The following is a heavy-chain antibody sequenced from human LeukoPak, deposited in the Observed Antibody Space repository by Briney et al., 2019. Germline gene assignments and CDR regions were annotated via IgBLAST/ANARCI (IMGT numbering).Heavy chain of an antibody. D-gene: IGHD4-17*01. CDR3: ARSGVTTWGRYYCYYMDV. Sequence: PSETLSLTCTVSGGSISSYYWSWIRQPAGKGLEWIGRIYTSGSTNYNPSLKSRVTMSVDTSKNQFSLKLSSVTAADTAVYYCARSGVTTWGRYYCYYMDVWGKGTTVTVSS. V-gene: IGHV4-4*07. J-gene: IGHJ6*03. CDR1: GGSISSYY. CDR2: IYTSGST.